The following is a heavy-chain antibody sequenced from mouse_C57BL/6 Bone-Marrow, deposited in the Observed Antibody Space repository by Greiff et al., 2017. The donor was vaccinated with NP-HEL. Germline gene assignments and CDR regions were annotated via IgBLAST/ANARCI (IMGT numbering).Heavy chain of an antibody. CDR2: IDPNSGGT. V-gene: IGHV1-72*01. CDR1: GYTFTSYW. D-gene: IGHD4-1*02. Sequence: QVQLKQPGAELVKPGASVKLSCKASGYTFTSYWMHWVKQRPGRGLEWIGRIDPNSGGTKYNEKFKSKATLTVDKPSSTAYMQLSSLTSEDSAVYYGARGGPTGTWYFDVWGTGTTVTVSS. CDR3: ARGGPTGTWYFDV. J-gene: IGHJ1*03.